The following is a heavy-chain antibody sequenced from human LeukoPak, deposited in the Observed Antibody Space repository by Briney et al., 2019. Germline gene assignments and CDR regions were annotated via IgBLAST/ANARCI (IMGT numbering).Heavy chain of an antibody. CDR3: ARDRYGDHVSEY. CDR1: AFTFSEYS. Sequence: GGSLRLSCAASAFTFSEYSMNWVRQAPGKGLEGVSYISSSGSTIHYADTVKGRFTISRDNARNSLYLQVSSLRDEDTAVYYCARDRYGDHVSEYWGQGTLVTVSS. J-gene: IGHJ4*02. CDR2: ISSSGSTI. D-gene: IGHD4-17*01. V-gene: IGHV3-48*02.